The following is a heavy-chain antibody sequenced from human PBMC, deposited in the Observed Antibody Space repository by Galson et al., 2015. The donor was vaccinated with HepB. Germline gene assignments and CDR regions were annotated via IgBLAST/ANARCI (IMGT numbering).Heavy chain of an antibody. D-gene: IGHD3-22*01. CDR3: ARRGSGYYIRTAFDY. CDR2: IYPGDSDT. V-gene: IGHV5-51*01. J-gene: IGHJ4*02. CDR1: GYSFTSYW. Sequence: QSGAEVKKPGESLKISCKGSGYSFTSYWIGWGRQMPGKGLEWMGIIYPGDSDTRFSPSFQGQVTISADKAISTAYLQWSSLKASDTAMYYCARRGSGYYIRTAFDYWGQGTLVTVSS.